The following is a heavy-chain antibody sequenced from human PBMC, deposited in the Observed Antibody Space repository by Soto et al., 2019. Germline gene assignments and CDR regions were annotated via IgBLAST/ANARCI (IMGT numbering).Heavy chain of an antibody. Sequence: GGSLRLSCAASGFTFSSYGIHWVRQAPGKGLEWVANIKQDGSAKYYADSVKGRFTISRDNAKNPLYLQMNSLRAEDTAVYYCARVSPYGSGINYWGQGTLVTVSS. D-gene: IGHD3-10*01. V-gene: IGHV3-7*01. J-gene: IGHJ4*02. CDR3: ARVSPYGSGINY. CDR2: IKQDGSAK. CDR1: GFTFSSYG.